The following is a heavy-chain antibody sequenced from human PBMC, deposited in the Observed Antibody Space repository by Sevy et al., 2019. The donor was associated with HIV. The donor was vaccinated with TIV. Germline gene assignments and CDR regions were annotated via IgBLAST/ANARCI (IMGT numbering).Heavy chain of an antibody. Sequence: GGSLRLSCVGSGFTLGEYYISWIRQAPGKGLECVAYISSRSSFTNYTDSVRGRFTISRDNAKNEVFLQMNSLRAEDTGVYYCARGAYDVWGQGTTVTVSS. CDR2: ISSRSSFT. V-gene: IGHV3-11*06. CDR3: ARGAYDV. J-gene: IGHJ3*01. CDR1: GFTLGEYY.